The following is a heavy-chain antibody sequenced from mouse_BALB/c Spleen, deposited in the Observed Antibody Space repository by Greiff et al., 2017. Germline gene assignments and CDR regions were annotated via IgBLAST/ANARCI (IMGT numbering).Heavy chain of an antibody. D-gene: IGHD1-1*01. V-gene: IGHV6-6*02. J-gene: IGHJ4*01. CDR1: GFTFSNYW. CDR3: RTRYYAMDY. Sequence: EVKVEESGGGLVQPGGSMKLSCVASGFTFSNYWMNWVRQSPEKGLEWVAEIRLKYNNYATHYAESVKGRFTISRDDSKSSVYLQMNNLRAEDTGIYYCRTRYYAMDYWGQGTSVTVAS. CDR2: IRLKYNNYAT.